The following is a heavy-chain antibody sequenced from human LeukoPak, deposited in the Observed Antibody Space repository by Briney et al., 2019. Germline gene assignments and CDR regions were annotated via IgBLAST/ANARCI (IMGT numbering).Heavy chain of an antibody. J-gene: IGHJ4*02. CDR1: GGSISSGSYY. V-gene: IGHV4-61*02. Sequence: PSQTLSLTCTVSGGSISSGSYYWSWIRQPAGKGLEWIGRIYTSGSTNYNPSLKSRVTISVDTSKNQFSLKLSSVTAADTAVYYCAREYYDSSGLDYWGQGTLVTVSS. D-gene: IGHD3-22*01. CDR2: IYTSGST. CDR3: AREYYDSSGLDY.